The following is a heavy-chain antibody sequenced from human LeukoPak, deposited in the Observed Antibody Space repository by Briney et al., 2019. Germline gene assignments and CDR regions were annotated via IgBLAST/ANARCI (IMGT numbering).Heavy chain of an antibody. Sequence: ASVRVSCKASGYTFTGYYIHWVRQAPGQGLEWMGWINPNSGDTNYAQKFQGRVTMTSDTSINTANMDPSRLRSDDTAIYYCARDFSNGWALFDYWGQGTLVTVSS. CDR3: ARDFSNGWALFDY. CDR2: INPNSGDT. J-gene: IGHJ4*02. V-gene: IGHV1-2*02. D-gene: IGHD6-19*01. CDR1: GYTFTGYY.